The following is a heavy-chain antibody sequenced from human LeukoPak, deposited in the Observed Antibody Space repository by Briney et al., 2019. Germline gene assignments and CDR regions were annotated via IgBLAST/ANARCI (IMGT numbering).Heavy chain of an antibody. D-gene: IGHD1-26*01. CDR3: SSIRGSYSDFGY. CDR2: IWYDGSNK. V-gene: IGHV3-33*01. J-gene: IGHJ4*02. Sequence: PGGSLRLSCAASGFTFSSYGMHWVRQAPGKGLEWVAVIWYDGSNKYYADSVKGRFTISRDNSKNTLYLQMNSLRAEDTAVYYCSSIRGSYSDFGYWGQGTLVTVSS. CDR1: GFTFSSYG.